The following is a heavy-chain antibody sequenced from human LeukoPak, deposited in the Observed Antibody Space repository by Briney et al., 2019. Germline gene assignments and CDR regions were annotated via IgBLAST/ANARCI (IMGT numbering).Heavy chain of an antibody. CDR2: ISGSGGST. CDR3: AAYSWKEAIP. D-gene: IGHD1-20*01. CDR1: GFTFSSYG. J-gene: IGHJ5*02. Sequence: GGSLRLSCAASGFTFSSYGMSWVRQAPGKGLEWVSAISGSGGSTYYADSVKGRFTISRDSSKNTLYLQMNTLRAEDTAVYYCAAYSWKEAIPWGQGTLVTVSS. V-gene: IGHV3-23*01.